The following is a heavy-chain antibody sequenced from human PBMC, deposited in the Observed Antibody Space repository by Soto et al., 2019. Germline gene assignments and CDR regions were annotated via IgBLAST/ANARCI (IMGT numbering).Heavy chain of an antibody. Sequence: ASVKVSCKASGGTFSSYAISLVRQAPGQGLEWMGGIIPIFGTANYAQKFQGRVTITADESTSTAYMELSSLRSEDTAVYYCARVVPAADRYYYYYGMDVWGQGTTVTVSS. D-gene: IGHD2-2*01. V-gene: IGHV1-69*13. J-gene: IGHJ6*02. CDR1: GGTFSSYA. CDR2: IIPIFGTA. CDR3: ARVVPAADRYYYYYGMDV.